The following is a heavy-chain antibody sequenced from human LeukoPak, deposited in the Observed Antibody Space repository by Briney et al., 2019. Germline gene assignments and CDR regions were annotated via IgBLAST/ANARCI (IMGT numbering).Heavy chain of an antibody. CDR1: GGSFSGYY. J-gene: IGHJ4*02. D-gene: IGHD5-18*01. CDR3: ARREQLWVRTDGYYFDY. V-gene: IGHV4-34*01. CDR2: INHSGST. Sequence: PSETLSLTCAVYGGSFSGYYWSWIRQPPGRGLEWIGEINHSGSTNYNPSLKSRVTISVDTSKNQFSLKLNSVTAADTAVYYCARREQLWVRTDGYYFDYWGQGTLVTVSS.